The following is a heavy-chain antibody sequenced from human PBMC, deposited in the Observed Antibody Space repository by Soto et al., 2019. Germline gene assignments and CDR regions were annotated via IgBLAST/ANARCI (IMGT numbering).Heavy chain of an antibody. J-gene: IGHJ4*02. CDR3: AADRTYCGGDCYVD. CDR2: MNPNSGNT. V-gene: IGHV1-8*01. D-gene: IGHD2-21*02. Sequence: ASVKVSCKASGYTFSCYDINWVRQATGQGLEWMGWMNPNSGNTGYAQKFQGRVTMTRNTSITTAYMELSSLRSEDTAVYYCAADRTYCGGDCYVDWGQGTLVTVSS. CDR1: GYTFSCYD.